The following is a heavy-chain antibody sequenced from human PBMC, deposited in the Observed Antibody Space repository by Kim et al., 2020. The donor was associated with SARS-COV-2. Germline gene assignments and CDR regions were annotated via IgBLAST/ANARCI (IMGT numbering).Heavy chain of an antibody. D-gene: IGHD1-26*01. Sequence: YYADSVKGRFTISRDNSKNTLYLQMNSLRAEDTAVYYCAKEGGSYFINQHWGQGTLVTVSS. J-gene: IGHJ1*01. CDR3: AKEGGSYFINQH. V-gene: IGHV3-23*01.